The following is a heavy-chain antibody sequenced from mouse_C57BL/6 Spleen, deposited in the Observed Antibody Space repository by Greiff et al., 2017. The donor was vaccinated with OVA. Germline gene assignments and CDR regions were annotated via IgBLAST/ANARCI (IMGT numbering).Heavy chain of an antibody. J-gene: IGHJ2*01. CDR3: AREGYGSTYYFDD. V-gene: IGHV1-4*01. CDR2: IYPSSGNT. D-gene: IGHD1-1*01. CDR1: GYTFTSYT. Sequence: QVQLQQSGAELARPGASVKMSCKASGYTFTSYTMHWVKQRPEQGLEWIGYIYPSSGNTKYNQKFKDKATLTADKSSSTAYMQLSSLTSEDSAVYYGAREGYGSTYYFDDWGKGTTLTVSS.